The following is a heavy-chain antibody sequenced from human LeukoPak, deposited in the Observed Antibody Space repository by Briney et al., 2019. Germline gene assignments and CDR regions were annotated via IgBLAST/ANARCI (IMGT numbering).Heavy chain of an antibody. CDR1: GGSISSGSYY. V-gene: IGHV4-61*02. J-gene: IGHJ5*02. D-gene: IGHD3-10*01. CDR2: IYTSGST. CDR3: ARVLLNDNWFDP. Sequence: SETLSLTCTVSGGSISSGSYYWSWIRQPAGKGLEWIGRIYTSGSTNYNPSLKSRVTISVDKSKNQFSLKLSSVTAADTAVYYCARVLLNDNWFDPWGQGTLVTVSS.